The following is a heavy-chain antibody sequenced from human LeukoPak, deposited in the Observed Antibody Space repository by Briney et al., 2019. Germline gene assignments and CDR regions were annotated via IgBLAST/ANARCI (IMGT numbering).Heavy chain of an antibody. Sequence: PGGSLTLSCAASGFIFSSYSMNWVRQAPGKGREWDSYVSSSSSTIYYAASVKRLFTVSRDNSKNTLYLQMNSLRADDTALYYCARMDNGDSYWGQGTLVIVSS. V-gene: IGHV3-48*01. CDR3: ARMDNGDSY. CDR2: VSSSSSTI. CDR1: GFIFSSYS. D-gene: IGHD4-17*01. J-gene: IGHJ4*02.